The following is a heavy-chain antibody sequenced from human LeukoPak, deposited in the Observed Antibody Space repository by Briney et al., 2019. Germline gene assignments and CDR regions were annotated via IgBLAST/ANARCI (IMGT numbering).Heavy chain of an antibody. J-gene: IGHJ6*03. Sequence: GGSLRLSCAASGFTLSDYYMSWIRQAPGKGLEWVSYISSSGSTIYYADSVNGRFTISREHAKNSLYLQMNRLRAEDPAVYYCARARGYSYYMDVWGQGTTVTVSS. CDR3: ARARGYSYYMDV. V-gene: IGHV3-11*01. CDR2: ISSSGSTI. CDR1: GFTLSDYY.